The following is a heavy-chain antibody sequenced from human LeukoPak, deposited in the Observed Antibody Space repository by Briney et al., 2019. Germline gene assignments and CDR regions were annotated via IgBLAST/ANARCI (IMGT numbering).Heavy chain of an antibody. Sequence: PGGSLRLSCAASGFIFSQYSMNWVRQAPGKGLEWVSYITSSSAIYYADSVKGRFTISRDNAKNSLYLRTNSLRAEDTAVYYCARVWYSAFDYWGQGMLVTVSS. CDR1: GFIFSQYS. D-gene: IGHD2-21*01. V-gene: IGHV3-48*01. J-gene: IGHJ4*02. CDR2: ITSSSAI. CDR3: ARVWYSAFDY.